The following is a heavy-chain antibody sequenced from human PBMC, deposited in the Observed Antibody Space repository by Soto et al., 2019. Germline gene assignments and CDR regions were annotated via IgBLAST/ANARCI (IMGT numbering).Heavy chain of an antibody. V-gene: IGHV1-3*01. CDR1: GYTFTSYA. J-gene: IGHJ4*02. D-gene: IGHD3-22*01. CDR2: INAGNGNT. Sequence: ASVKVSCKASGYTFTSYAMHWVRQAPGQRLEWMGWINAGNGNTKYSQKFQGRVTITRDTSASTAYMELSSLRSEDTAVYYCSRGRGSSYWDDYRGPGTLVTVSS. CDR3: SRGRGSSYWDDY.